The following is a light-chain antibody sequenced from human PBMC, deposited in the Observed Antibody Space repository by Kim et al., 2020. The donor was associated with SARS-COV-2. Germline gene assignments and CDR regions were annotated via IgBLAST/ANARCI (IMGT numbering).Light chain of an antibody. CDR2: DVS. J-gene: IGLJ1*01. CDR1: SSDVGGYNH. Sequence: QSALTQPASVSGSPGQSITISCSGTSSDVGGYNHVSWYQQHPGKAPKLMIYDVSNRPSGVSNRFSGSKSGNTASLTISGLQAEDEADYYCSSCTSSSTPGFFGTGTRVTVL. CDR3: SSCTSSSTPGF. V-gene: IGLV2-14*03.